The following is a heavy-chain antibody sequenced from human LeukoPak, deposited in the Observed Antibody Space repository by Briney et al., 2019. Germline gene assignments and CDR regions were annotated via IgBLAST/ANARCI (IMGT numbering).Heavy chain of an antibody. CDR2: ISSDGSHT. CDR1: GFTFTSYG. Sequence: VGSLRLSCAVSGFTFTSYGMHWVRQAPGKGLEWVAVISSDGSHTYYADSVKGRFTISRDNSKKMLYLQMNSLRAEDTAVFYCAKEGRATTVDYWGQGTLVTVSS. D-gene: IGHD1-26*01. J-gene: IGHJ4*02. V-gene: IGHV3-30*18. CDR3: AKEGRATTVDY.